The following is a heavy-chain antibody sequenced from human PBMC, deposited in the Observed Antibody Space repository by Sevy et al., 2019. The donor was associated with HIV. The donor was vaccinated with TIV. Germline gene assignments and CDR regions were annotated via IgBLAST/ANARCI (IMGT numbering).Heavy chain of an antibody. J-gene: IGHJ4*02. D-gene: IGHD3-22*01. CDR2: ISSSGNTT. CDR3: AKDTRRNYYDSSGYINY. CDR1: GFTFSSYE. V-gene: IGHV3-48*03. Sequence: GGSLRLSCEVSGFTFSSYEMNWVRQAPGKGLEWVSYISSSGNTTYYADSVKGRFTISRDNAKNSLYLKMNSLRAEDTALYYCAKDTRRNYYDSSGYINYRGQGTLVTVSS.